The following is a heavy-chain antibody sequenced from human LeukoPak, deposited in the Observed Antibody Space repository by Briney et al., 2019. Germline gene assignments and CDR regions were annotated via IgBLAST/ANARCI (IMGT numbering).Heavy chain of an antibody. CDR3: ARDSAYSTFDY. CDR2: IRSKPYGGTT. D-gene: IGHD4-11*01. J-gene: IGHJ4*02. V-gene: IGHV3-49*04. Sequence: GGSLRLYCKGSGFSFGDYAMSWVRQAPGKGLEWVGFIRSKPYGGTTQYAASVNGRFTISRDNAKNSLYLQMNSLRADDTAVYYCARDSAYSTFDYWGQGTLVTVSS. CDR1: GFSFGDYA.